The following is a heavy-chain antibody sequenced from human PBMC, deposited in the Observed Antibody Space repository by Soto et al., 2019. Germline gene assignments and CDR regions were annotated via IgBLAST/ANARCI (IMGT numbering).Heavy chain of an antibody. CDR2: IYYSGST. V-gene: IGHV4-59*01. CDR1: GGSISIYY. J-gene: IGHJ6*02. CDR3: ARDSGRHGVATIMDYYYYGMDV. D-gene: IGHD5-12*01. Sequence: KPSETLSLTCTVSGGSISIYYWSWIRHPPGKGLEWIGYIYYSGSTNYNPSLKSRVTISVDTSKNQFSLKLSSVTAADTAVYYCARDSGRHGVATIMDYYYYGMDVWGQGTTVTVSS.